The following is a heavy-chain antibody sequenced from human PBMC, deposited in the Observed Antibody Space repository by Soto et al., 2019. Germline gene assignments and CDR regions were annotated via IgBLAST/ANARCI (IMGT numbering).Heavy chain of an antibody. Sequence: GSLRLSCTFSGFTFRNYAMSWVRQAPGKGLEWVSTTDLGGDVTYHADSVKGRFTISRDNSKSTLYLQMTNLRAEDTAVYYCAKHYYASGTYYNTDNYWGQGTLVTVYS. J-gene: IGHJ4*02. V-gene: IGHV3-23*01. CDR2: TDLGGDVT. CDR3: AKHYYASGTYYNTDNY. CDR1: GFTFRNYA. D-gene: IGHD3-10*01.